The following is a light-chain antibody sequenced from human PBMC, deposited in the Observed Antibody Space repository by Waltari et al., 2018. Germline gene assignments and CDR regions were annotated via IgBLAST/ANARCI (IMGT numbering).Light chain of an antibody. J-gene: IGKJ4*01. Sequence: DIRVTQSPSSLSASLGDRVTITCRASQPISIYLNWYQQKPGKAPNLLIYGASSLRSGVPSRFIGWGSGTDFNLTISGLQSEDFATYYCQQTDSTPLAFGGGTKVEIK. CDR2: GAS. CDR1: QPISIY. V-gene: IGKV1-39*01. CDR3: QQTDSTPLA.